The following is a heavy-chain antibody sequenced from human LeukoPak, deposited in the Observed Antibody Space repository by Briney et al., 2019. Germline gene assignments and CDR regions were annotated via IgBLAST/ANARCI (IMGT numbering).Heavy chain of an antibody. CDR1: GYTFTSYY. Sequence: ASVKVSCKASGYTFTSYYMHWVRQAPGQGLEWMGIINPSGGSTSYAQKFQGRVTMTRDTSTSTVYMELSSLRSEDTAVYYCARESGGIAAQEIFDYWGQGTLVTVSS. D-gene: IGHD6-6*01. V-gene: IGHV1-46*01. J-gene: IGHJ4*02. CDR2: INPSGGST. CDR3: ARESGGIAAQEIFDY.